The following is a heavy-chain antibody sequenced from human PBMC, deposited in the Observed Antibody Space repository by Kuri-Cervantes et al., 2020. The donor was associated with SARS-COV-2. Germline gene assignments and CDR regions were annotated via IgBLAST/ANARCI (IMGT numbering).Heavy chain of an antibody. J-gene: IGHJ4*02. Sequence: GESLKISCAASGFTFRNYSLNWVRQAPGKGLEWVAVISYDGSNKYYADSVKGRFTISRDNSKNTLYLQMNSLRAEDTAVYYCARARHVMDSWGQGTLVTVSS. V-gene: IGHV3-30*03. CDR2: ISYDGSNK. CDR1: GFTFRNYS. D-gene: IGHD2-21*01. CDR3: ARARHVMDS.